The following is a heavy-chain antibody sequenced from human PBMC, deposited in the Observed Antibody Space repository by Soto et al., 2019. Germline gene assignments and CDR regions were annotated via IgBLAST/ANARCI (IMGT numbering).Heavy chain of an antibody. J-gene: IGHJ6*02. CDR2: INHSGSA. CDR3: ARGATRLPYSSSWYEAYYNYYGMDV. D-gene: IGHD6-13*01. V-gene: IGHV4-34*01. CDR1: GGSFSGYY. Sequence: PSETLSLTFAVYGGSFSGYYWSWIPQRPGKGLEWIGEINHSGSANYNPSLKSRVTISVDTSKNQFSLKLSSVTAADTAVYYCARGATRLPYSSSWYEAYYNYYGMDVWGQGTTVTVSS.